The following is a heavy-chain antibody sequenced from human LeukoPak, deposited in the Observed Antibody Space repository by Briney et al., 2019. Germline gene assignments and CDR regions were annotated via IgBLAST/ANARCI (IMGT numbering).Heavy chain of an antibody. Sequence: GGSLRLSCAASGFTFSSYSMNWVRQAPGKGLEWVSSISSSSSYIYYADSVKGRFTISRDNAKNSLYLQMNSLRAEDTAVYYCARERGYSFWFDPWGQGTLVTVSS. CDR1: GFTFSSYS. CDR2: ISSSSSYI. CDR3: ARERGYSFWFDP. V-gene: IGHV3-21*01. D-gene: IGHD6-25*01. J-gene: IGHJ5*02.